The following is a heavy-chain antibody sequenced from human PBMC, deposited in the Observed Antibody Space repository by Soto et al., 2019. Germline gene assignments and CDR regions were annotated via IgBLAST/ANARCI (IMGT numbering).Heavy chain of an antibody. J-gene: IGHJ4*02. CDR1: GGSMTSSNW. CDR3: ARDDEHGSNCDLAY. CDR2: AHHSGRT. V-gene: IGHV4-4*02. D-gene: IGHD1-26*01. Sequence: SETLSLTCTVSGGSMTSSNWWNWVRQSPGKGLEWIGEAHHSGRTNYNPSLKSRVTISVDNSNNRLYLQMDSLRPEDTAVYYCARDDEHGSNCDLAYWGQGALVTVSS.